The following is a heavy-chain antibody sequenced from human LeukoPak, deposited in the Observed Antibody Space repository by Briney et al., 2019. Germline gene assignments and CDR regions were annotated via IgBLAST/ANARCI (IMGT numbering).Heavy chain of an antibody. D-gene: IGHD3-22*01. CDR2: ISSSGSTI. V-gene: IGHV3-11*01. Sequence: GSLRLSCAASGFTFSDYYMSCIRQAPGKGLEWVSYISSSGSTIYYADSVKGRFTISRDNAKNSLYLQMNSLRAEDTAVYYCAKIYDSSGSYFDYCGQGTLVTVSS. J-gene: IGHJ4*02. CDR1: GFTFSDYY. CDR3: AKIYDSSGSYFDY.